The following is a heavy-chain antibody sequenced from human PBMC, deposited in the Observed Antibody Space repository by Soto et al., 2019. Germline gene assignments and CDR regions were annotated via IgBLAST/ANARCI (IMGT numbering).Heavy chain of an antibody. CDR2: ISHSGST. Sequence: QVQLQESGPGLVKPSQTLSLTCTVSGGSISSAAYYWSWIRRHPGKGLEWIGYISHSGSTYYNPSLKSRVTISVDTSKNQFSLSLTSVNAADTAVYYCAREYTYGSNFFDCWGHGPLVPVSS. D-gene: IGHD2-2*02. CDR1: GGSISSAAYY. J-gene: IGHJ4*01. V-gene: IGHV4-31*03. CDR3: AREYTYGSNFFDC.